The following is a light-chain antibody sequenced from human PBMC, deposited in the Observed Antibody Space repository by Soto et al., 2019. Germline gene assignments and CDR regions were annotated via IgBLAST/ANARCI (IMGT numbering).Light chain of an antibody. Sequence: EIVLTQSPGTLSLSPGERATPSCRASQSVSSTYLAWYRHKPGQAPRLLIYGASSRAAGIPDRFSGSGSGTDFTLTISRLEPEDFAVYYCHHFGSSRHTFGQGTKVDI. CDR1: QSVSSTY. CDR3: HHFGSSRHT. V-gene: IGKV3-20*01. CDR2: GAS. J-gene: IGKJ2*01.